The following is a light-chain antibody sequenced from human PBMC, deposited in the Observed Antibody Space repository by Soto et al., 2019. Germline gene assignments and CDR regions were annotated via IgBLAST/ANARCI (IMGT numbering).Light chain of an antibody. V-gene: IGLV2-11*01. J-gene: IGLJ3*02. CDR2: AVT. CDR3: CSSAGSYTWV. Sequence: QSVLTQPRSVSGSPGQSVTISCTGTSSYVGGYEYVSWYQQYTGKATKLMIYAVTRRPSGVPDRFSGSKSGNTASLTISGLQAEDEADYYCCSSAGSYTWVFGGGTKLTVL. CDR1: SSYVGGYEY.